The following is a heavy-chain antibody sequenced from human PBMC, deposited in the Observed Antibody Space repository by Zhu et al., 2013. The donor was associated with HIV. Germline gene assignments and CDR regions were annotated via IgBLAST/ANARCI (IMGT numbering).Heavy chain of an antibody. J-gene: IGHJ3*01. CDR1: GYTFGSYE. V-gene: IGHV1-8*01. CDR2: MNPNSGNR. Sequence: QVQLVQSGSEVKKPGASVKVSCKSSGYTFGSYEINWLRQATGQGPEWIGWMNPNSGNRDYAQKFQGRVISTWDASTDTAYLDLSRLRSEDTGLYYCARGAMTWRAAFDVWGQGAMVIVSS. CDR3: ARGAMTWRAAFDV.